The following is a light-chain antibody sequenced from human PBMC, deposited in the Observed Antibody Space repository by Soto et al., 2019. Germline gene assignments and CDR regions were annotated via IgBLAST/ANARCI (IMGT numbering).Light chain of an antibody. J-gene: IGKJ4*01. CDR3: QRFNRWPLA. V-gene: IGKV3-15*01. CDR2: DTY. CDR1: QSVGTT. Sequence: EIVLTQSAAALSLSPGERATLSCLASQSVGTTLNWYQQKPGQAPRLLIYDTYIRATGIPARFSGSGSGTEFTLTIASLQSEDFGVYYCQRFNRWPLAFRGGTKVEI.